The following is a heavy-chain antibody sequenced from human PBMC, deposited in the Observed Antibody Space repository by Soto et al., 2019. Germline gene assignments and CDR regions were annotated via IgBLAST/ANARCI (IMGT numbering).Heavy chain of an antibody. CDR2: IYYSGST. D-gene: IGHD7-27*01. CDR1: GGSISSYY. CDR3: ARAWGYAFDF. V-gene: IGHV4-59*01. J-gene: IGHJ3*01. Sequence: QVQLQESGPGLVKPSETLSLTCTVSGGSISSYYWSWIRQPPGKGLEWIGYIYYSGSTNYNPSLKSRVTVSVATSKNPFSLRLSSGTAAGTAVYYCARAWGYAFDFWGQGTMVTVSS.